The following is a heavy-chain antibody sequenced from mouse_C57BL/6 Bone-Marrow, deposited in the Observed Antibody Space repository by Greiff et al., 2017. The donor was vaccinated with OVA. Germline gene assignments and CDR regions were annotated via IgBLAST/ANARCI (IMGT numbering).Heavy chain of an antibody. Sequence: QVQLKESGPGLVQPSQSLSITCTVSGFSLTSYGVHWVRQSPGKGLEWLGVIWSGGSTDYNAAFISRLSISKDNSKSHVFFKMNSLHADDTARYYCARGFYGNYWYFDVWGTGTTVTVSS. V-gene: IGHV2-2*01. J-gene: IGHJ1*03. CDR1: GFSLTSYG. CDR2: IWSGGST. D-gene: IGHD2-1*01. CDR3: ARGFYGNYWYFDV.